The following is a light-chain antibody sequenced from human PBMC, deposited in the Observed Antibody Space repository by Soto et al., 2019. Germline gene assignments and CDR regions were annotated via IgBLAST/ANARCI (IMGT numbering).Light chain of an antibody. J-gene: IGKJ2*01. Sequence: DIQMTQSPSSLSASVGDRVTITCQASQDISNYLNWYQQKPGKAPKLLIYDASNLETGVPSRFSGSGSETDFTFTISSLQPEDIATYYCQQNDNLPPTFGQGTKLEIK. CDR2: DAS. CDR1: QDISNY. CDR3: QQNDNLPPT. V-gene: IGKV1-33*01.